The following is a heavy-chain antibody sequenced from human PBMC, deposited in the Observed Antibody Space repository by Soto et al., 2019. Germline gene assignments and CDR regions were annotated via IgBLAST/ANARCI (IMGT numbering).Heavy chain of an antibody. D-gene: IGHD3-3*01. CDR2: IYYSGTT. Sequence: PSETLCLTCSVSGGSVSSCGIYWSWIGQPPGKGLEWVGSIYYSGTTNSNPSLKSRAAISENTSKNQYSLMLSSVAAAETAVYCCARAPGDLEYDRNSWFANWFDPWGQGTLVTVSS. V-gene: IGHV4-61*08. CDR1: GGSVSSCGIY. J-gene: IGHJ5*02. CDR3: ARAPGDLEYDRNSWFANWFDP.